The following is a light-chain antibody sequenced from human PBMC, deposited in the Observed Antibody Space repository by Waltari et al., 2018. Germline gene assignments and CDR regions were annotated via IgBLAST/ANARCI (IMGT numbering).Light chain of an antibody. CDR1: SSTIGNNF. CDR2: HDN. CDR3: GTWDSSLSVVV. V-gene: IGLV1-51*01. J-gene: IGLJ2*01. Sequence: QSVLTQPPSVSAAPGQKVTISCPGSSSTIGNNFVFWYQQLPGTAPKLLIYHDNERPSGIPDRFSGSKSGTSATLGITGLQTGDEADYYCGTWDSSLSVVVFGGGTKVTVL.